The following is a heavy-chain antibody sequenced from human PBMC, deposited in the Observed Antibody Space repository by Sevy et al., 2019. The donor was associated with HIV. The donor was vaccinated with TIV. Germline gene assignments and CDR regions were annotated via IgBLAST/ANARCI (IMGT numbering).Heavy chain of an antibody. CDR3: AKAHADCSGGTCYTAHYYYDMDV. CDR1: GFAFSDYA. V-gene: IGHV3-30*18. Sequence: GGSLRLSCAAFGFAFSDYAMHWVRQAPGKGLEWVAAISYAGDNKYFADSVKGRFTVSKDNSKNTLYLEMNSLRAEDTAVYYCAKAHADCSGGTCYTAHYYYDMDVWGRGATVTVSS. J-gene: IGHJ6*02. CDR2: ISYAGDNK. D-gene: IGHD2-15*01.